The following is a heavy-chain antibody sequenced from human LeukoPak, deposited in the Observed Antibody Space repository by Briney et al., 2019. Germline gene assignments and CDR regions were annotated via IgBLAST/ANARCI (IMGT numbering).Heavy chain of an antibody. V-gene: IGHV3-21*01. CDR3: ARDRLPIDY. CDR1: GFTFSSYW. CDR2: ISSTSSYI. Sequence: PGGSLRLSCAASGFTFSSYWMSWVRQAPGKGLEWVSSISSTSSYIYYADSVKGRFAISRDNAKNSLYLQMNSLRAEDTAVYYCARDRLPIDYWGQGTLVTVSS. D-gene: IGHD5-12*01. J-gene: IGHJ4*02.